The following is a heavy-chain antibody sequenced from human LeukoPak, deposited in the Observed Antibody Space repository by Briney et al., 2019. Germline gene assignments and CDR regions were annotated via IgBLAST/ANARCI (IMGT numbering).Heavy chain of an antibody. J-gene: IGHJ4*02. Sequence: GGSLRLSCAASGFTFSTYGMHWVRQAPGKWLEWVAVISYDGSNEYYADSVKGRFTISRDNSKNTLYLQVSSLRAEDTAVYYCAKEFNRGLPDYWGQGTLVTVPS. V-gene: IGHV3-30*18. CDR1: GFTFSTYG. CDR2: ISYDGSNE. CDR3: AKEFNRGLPDY. D-gene: IGHD2-21*01.